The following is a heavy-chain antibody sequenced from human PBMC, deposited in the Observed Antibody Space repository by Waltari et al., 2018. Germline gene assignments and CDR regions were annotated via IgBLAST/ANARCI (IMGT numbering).Heavy chain of an antibody. CDR2: IYSAGRST. CDR1: GYTFTSDA. V-gene: IGHV3-23*03. D-gene: IGHD2-2*01. Sequence: EVQLLESGGGLVQPGGSLRLSCAASGYTFTSDAMRWVRQAPGKGLEWVSVIYSAGRSTSYADSVKGRFTISRDNSKNTLYLQMNSLRAEDTAVYYCAKLGYCSSTSCYAFDIWGQGAMVTVSS. J-gene: IGHJ3*02. CDR3: AKLGYCSSTSCYAFDI.